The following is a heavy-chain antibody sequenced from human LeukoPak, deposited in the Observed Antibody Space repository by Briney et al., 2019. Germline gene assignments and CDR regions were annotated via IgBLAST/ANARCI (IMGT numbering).Heavy chain of an antibody. CDR3: AKDPEQQLAFFDY. V-gene: IGHV3-33*06. CDR1: GFTFSSYG. CDR2: IWYDGSNK. J-gene: IGHJ4*02. D-gene: IGHD6-13*01. Sequence: GGSLRLSCAASGFTFSSYGTHWVRQAPGKGLEWVAVIWYDGSNKYYADSVKGRFTISRDNSKNTLYLQMNSLRAEDTAVYYCAKDPEQQLAFFDYWGQGTLVTVSS.